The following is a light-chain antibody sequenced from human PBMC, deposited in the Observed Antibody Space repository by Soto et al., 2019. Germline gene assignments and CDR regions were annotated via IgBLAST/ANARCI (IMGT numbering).Light chain of an antibody. Sequence: DIQMTQSPSSLSASVGDRVTITCRASQSISNWLAWYQQKPGKAPKLLIYKASSLESGVPSRFSGSGSGTEFTLTISSLQPDDFATYYCQQYNSYLTFGQGTRLEIK. V-gene: IGKV1-5*03. J-gene: IGKJ5*01. CDR3: QQYNSYLT. CDR1: QSISNW. CDR2: KAS.